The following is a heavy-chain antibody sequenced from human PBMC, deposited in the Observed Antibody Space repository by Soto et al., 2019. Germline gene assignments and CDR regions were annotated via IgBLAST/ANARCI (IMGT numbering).Heavy chain of an antibody. V-gene: IGHV3-23*01. J-gene: IGHJ6*02. CDR1: GFTFSSYA. Sequence: EVQLLESGGGLVQPGGSLRLSCAASGFTFSSYAMSWVRQAPGKGLEWVSAISGSGGSTYYADSVKGQFTISRDNSKNTLYLQMNSLRAEDTAVYYCAKELAVAGLNYYYGMDVWGQGTTVTVSS. CDR3: AKELAVAGLNYYYGMDV. D-gene: IGHD6-19*01. CDR2: ISGSGGST.